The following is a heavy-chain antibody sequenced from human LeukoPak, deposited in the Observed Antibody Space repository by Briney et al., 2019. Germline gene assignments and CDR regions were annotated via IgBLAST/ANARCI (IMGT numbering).Heavy chain of an antibody. Sequence: PSETLSLTCTVSGGSISSGGYYWSWIRQHPGKGLEWIGYIYYSGSTYYNPSLKSRVTISVDTSKNQFSLKLSSVTAADTAVYYCARCITMVRGIPVRAFDIWGQGTMVTVSS. CDR2: IYYSGST. D-gene: IGHD3-10*01. V-gene: IGHV4-31*03. J-gene: IGHJ3*02. CDR3: ARCITMVRGIPVRAFDI. CDR1: GGSISSGGYY.